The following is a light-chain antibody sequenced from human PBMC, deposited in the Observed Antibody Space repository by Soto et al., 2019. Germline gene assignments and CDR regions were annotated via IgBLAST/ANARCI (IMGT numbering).Light chain of an antibody. CDR2: RAS. J-gene: IGKJ4*01. Sequence: DIQMTQSPSTLSASVGDRVTITCRASQSISSWLAWYQQKPGKAPKFLISRASTLESGVPSRFSGSGSGTEFPLTISSLQPDDFATYYCQHYSSYPLSFGGGTKVEIK. V-gene: IGKV1-5*03. CDR1: QSISSW. CDR3: QHYSSYPLS.